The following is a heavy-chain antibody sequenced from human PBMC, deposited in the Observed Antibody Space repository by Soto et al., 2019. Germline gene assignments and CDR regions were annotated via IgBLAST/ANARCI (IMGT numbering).Heavy chain of an antibody. CDR3: ARDCSSTSCHDAFDI. J-gene: IGHJ3*02. Sequence: SETLSLTCTVSGGSISSGDYYWSWIRQPPGKGLEWIGYIYYSGSTYYNPSLKSRVTISVDTSKNQFSLKLSSVTAADTAVYYCARDCSSTSCHDAFDIWGQGTMVTVSS. CDR1: GGSISSGDYY. CDR2: IYYSGST. D-gene: IGHD2-2*01. V-gene: IGHV4-30-4*01.